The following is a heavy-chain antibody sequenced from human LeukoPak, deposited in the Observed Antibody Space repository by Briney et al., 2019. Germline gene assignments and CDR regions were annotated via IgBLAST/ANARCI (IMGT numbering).Heavy chain of an antibody. CDR1: GSTFKNYG. V-gene: IGHV3-30*18. J-gene: IGHJ4*02. CDR3: AKVYFDILTGYYRGPNFDY. D-gene: IGHD3-9*01. Sequence: PGRSLRLSCAASGSTFKNYGMHWVRQAPGKGLEWVAVISYDGSIKYYADSVKGRFTISRDNSKSTLYLQMDTLRAEDSAVYYCAKVYFDILTGYYRGPNFDYWGRGTLVTVSS. CDR2: ISYDGSIK.